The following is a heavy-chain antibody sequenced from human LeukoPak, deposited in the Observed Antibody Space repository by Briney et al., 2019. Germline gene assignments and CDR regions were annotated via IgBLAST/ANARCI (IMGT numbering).Heavy chain of an antibody. D-gene: IGHD6-13*01. CDR3: ARGGVAAAGKGVDV. CDR2: MNPNSGNT. Sequence: GASVKVSCKASGYTFTSYDINWVRQATGQGLEWMGWMNPNSGNTGYAQKFQGRVTITRNTSISTAYMELSSLRSEDTAVYYCARGGVAAAGKGVDVGGKGTTVTVSS. J-gene: IGHJ6*04. CDR1: GYTFTSYD. V-gene: IGHV1-8*03.